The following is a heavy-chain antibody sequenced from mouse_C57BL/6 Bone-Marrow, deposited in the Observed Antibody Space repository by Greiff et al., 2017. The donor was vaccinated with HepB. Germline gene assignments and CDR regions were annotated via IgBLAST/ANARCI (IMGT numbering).Heavy chain of an antibody. Sequence: VQLQQSGAELVRPGASVTLSCKASGYTFPDYEMHWVKQTPVHGLEWIGAIDPETGGTAYNQKFKGKAILTADKTSSTAYMKLRSLTSEDSAAYYCTRGQLRREAYWGQGTLVTVSA. V-gene: IGHV1-15*01. CDR3: TRGQLRREAY. CDR2: IDPETGGT. CDR1: GYTFPDYE. J-gene: IGHJ3*01. D-gene: IGHD3-2*02.